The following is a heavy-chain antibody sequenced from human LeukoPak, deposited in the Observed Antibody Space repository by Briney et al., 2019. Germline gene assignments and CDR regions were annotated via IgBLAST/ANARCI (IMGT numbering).Heavy chain of an antibody. Sequence: ASVKVSCKASGYTFTSYGISRVRQAPGQGLEWMGWISAYNGNTNYAQKFQGRVTITADESTSTAYMELSSLRSEDTAVYYCASQPGTRAFDIWGQGTMVTVSS. J-gene: IGHJ3*02. CDR2: ISAYNGNT. D-gene: IGHD3/OR15-3a*01. CDR1: GYTFTSYG. CDR3: ASQPGTRAFDI. V-gene: IGHV1-18*01.